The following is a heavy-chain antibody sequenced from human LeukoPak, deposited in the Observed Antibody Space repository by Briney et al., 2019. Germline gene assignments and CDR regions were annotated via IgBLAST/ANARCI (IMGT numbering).Heavy chain of an antibody. CDR2: INPSGGST. CDR3: ARDRDYGDYNTQDLFVY. CDR1: GYTFTSYY. Sequence: ASVNVSCKASGYTFTSYYMHWVRQAPGQGLEWMGIINPSGGSTSYAQKFQGRVTMTRDTSTSTVYMELSSLRSEDTAVYYCARDRDYGDYNTQDLFVYWGQGTLVTVSS. D-gene: IGHD4-17*01. J-gene: IGHJ4*02. V-gene: IGHV1-46*01.